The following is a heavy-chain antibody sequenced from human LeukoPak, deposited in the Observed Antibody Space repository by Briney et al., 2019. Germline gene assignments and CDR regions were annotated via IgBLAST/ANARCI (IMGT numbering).Heavy chain of an antibody. Sequence: GGSLRLSCAASGFTFSSYSMNWVRQAPGKWLEWVSSISSSSSYIYYADSVKGRFTISRDNAKNSLYLQMNSLRAEDTAVYYCARALYDSSGYYWFDPWGQGTLVTVSS. J-gene: IGHJ5*02. D-gene: IGHD3-22*01. V-gene: IGHV3-21*01. CDR2: ISSSSSYI. CDR3: ARALYDSSGYYWFDP. CDR1: GFTFSSYS.